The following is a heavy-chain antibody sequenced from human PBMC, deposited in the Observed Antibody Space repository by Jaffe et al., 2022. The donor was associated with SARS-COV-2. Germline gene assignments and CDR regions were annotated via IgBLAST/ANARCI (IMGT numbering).Heavy chain of an antibody. CDR2: ISGSGGST. J-gene: IGHJ5*02. V-gene: IGHV3-23*01. CDR3: AKDGGSTIFGVVTSGGWFDP. CDR1: GFTFSSYA. Sequence: EVQLLESGGGLVQPGGSLRLSCAASGFTFSSYAMSWVRQAPGKGLEWVSAISGSGGSTYYADSVKGRFTISRDNSKNTLYLQMNSLRAEDTAVYYCAKDGGSTIFGVVTSGGWFDPWGQGTLVTVSS. D-gene: IGHD3-3*01.